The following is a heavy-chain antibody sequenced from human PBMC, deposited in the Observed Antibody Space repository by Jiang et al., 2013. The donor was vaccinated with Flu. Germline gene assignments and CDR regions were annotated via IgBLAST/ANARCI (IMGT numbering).Heavy chain of an antibody. CDR1: GGTFSSYT. V-gene: IGHV1-69*04. D-gene: IGHD4-11*01. J-gene: IGHJ2*01. CDR2: IIPILGIA. Sequence: SGAEVKKPGSSVKVSCKASGGTFSSYTISWVRQAPGQGLEWMGRIIPILGIANYAQKFQGRVTITADKSTSTAYMELSSLRSEDTAVYYCGYSSAPRYWYFDLWGRGTLVTVSS. CDR3: GYSSAPRYWYFDL.